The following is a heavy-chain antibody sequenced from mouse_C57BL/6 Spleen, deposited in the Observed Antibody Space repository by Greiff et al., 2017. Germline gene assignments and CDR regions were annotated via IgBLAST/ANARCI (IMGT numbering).Heavy chain of an antibody. J-gene: IGHJ1*03. V-gene: IGHV8-8*01. Sequence: QVTLKECGPGILQLSQTLSLTCSFSGFSLSTFGMGVGWIRQPSGKGLEWLAPIWWDDDKYYNPALKSRLTISKDTSKNQVFLKIANVDTADTATYYCARIGDYDYWYFDVWDTGTTVTVSS. CDR2: IWWDDDK. CDR1: GFSLSTFGMG. D-gene: IGHD2-4*01. CDR3: ARIGDYDYWYFDV.